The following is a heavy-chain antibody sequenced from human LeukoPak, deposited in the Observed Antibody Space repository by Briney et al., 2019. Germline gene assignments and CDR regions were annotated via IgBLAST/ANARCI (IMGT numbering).Heavy chain of an antibody. CDR3: AKDGRNGYNGPEDY. CDR2: IQYDGSNR. CDR1: GFKFSSYG. J-gene: IGHJ4*02. V-gene: IGHV3-30*02. Sequence: PGGSLRLSCAASGFKFSSYGMHWVRQAPGKGLEWVTFIQYDGSNRYYADSVKGRFTISRDNSKNTLYLQMNSLRADDTAVYYCAKDGRNGYNGPEDYWGQGTLVTVSS. D-gene: IGHD5-24*01.